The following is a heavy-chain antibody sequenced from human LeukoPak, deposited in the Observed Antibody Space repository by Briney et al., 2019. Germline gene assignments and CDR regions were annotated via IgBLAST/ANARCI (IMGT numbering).Heavy chain of an antibody. Sequence: GGSLRLSCAASGFTVSSNYMSWVRQAPGKGLECVSVIYSGGSTYYADSVKGRFSISRDNSKNTLYLQMNSLSAEDTAVYYCARVQTYCSGGSCYRGFDYWGQGTLVTVSS. CDR1: GFTVSSNY. CDR3: ARVQTYCSGGSCYRGFDY. CDR2: IYSGGST. D-gene: IGHD2-15*01. J-gene: IGHJ4*02. V-gene: IGHV3-53*01.